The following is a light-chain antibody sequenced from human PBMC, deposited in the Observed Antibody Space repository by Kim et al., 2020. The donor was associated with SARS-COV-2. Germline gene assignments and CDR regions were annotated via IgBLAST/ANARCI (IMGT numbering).Light chain of an antibody. CDR1: QSVSSY. Sequence: EIVLTQSPATLSLSPGERATLSCRASQSVSSYLAWYQQKPGQAPRLLIYDASNRATGIPARFSGSGSGTDFTLTISSLEPEDFAVYYCQQRLTFGGGTKLEI. V-gene: IGKV3-11*01. CDR3: QQRLT. CDR2: DAS. J-gene: IGKJ4*01.